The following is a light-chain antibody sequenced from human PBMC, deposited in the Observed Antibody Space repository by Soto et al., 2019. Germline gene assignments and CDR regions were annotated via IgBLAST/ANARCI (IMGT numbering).Light chain of an antibody. CDR2: GTS. Sequence: EIVLTQSPGTLSLSPGERATLSCRASQSVSSNYLAWYRQKPGQAPRLLIYGTSSSATCIPGRFTGGGSGTDFTLTISRLEPEDFAVYYCQQYASHLGTFGQGTKVEIK. V-gene: IGKV3-20*01. CDR3: QQYASHLGT. J-gene: IGKJ1*01. CDR1: QSVSSNY.